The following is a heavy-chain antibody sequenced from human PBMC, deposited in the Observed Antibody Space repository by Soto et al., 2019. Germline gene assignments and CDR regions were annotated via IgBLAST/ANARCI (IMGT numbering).Heavy chain of an antibody. V-gene: IGHV1-69*12. CDR1: GGTFGSYA. CDR3: ARPIQYYFDTSAQSAWFDP. CDR2: IIPIFSTP. J-gene: IGHJ5*02. Sequence: QVQLVQSGAEVKKPGSSVKVSCKTSGGTFGSYAISWVRQAPGQGLERMGGIIPIFSTPNYAQKFQGRVTITADESTSTAYMDLSSLRSEDTAVYYCARPIQYYFDTSAQSAWFDPWGQGTLVTASS. D-gene: IGHD3-22*01.